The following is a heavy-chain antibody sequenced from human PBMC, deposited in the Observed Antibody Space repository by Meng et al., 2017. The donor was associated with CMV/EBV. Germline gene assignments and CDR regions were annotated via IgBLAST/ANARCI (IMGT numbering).Heavy chain of an antibody. CDR2: IYHSGST. CDR1: GGSISSSNW. CDR3: ARSSRSIPYYGMDV. D-gene: IGHD2-21*01. Sequence: SCAVSGGSISSSNWWSWVRQPPGKGLEWIGEIYHSGSTNYNPSLKSRVTISVDKSKNQFSLKLSSVTAADTAVYYCARSSRSIPYYGMDVWGQGTTVTVSS. J-gene: IGHJ6*02. V-gene: IGHV4-4*02.